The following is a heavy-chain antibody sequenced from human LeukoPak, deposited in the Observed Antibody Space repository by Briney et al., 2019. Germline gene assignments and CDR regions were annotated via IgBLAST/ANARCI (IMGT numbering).Heavy chain of an antibody. CDR1: GYSISSGYY. Sequence: SETLSLTCAVSGYSISSGYYWGWIRQPPGKGLEWIGSIYHSGSTYYNPSLKSRVTISVDTSKNQFSLKLSSVTAADTAVYYCARHSGCSSTSCEVTWFDPWGQGTLVTVSS. V-gene: IGHV4-38-2*01. D-gene: IGHD2-2*01. J-gene: IGHJ5*02. CDR3: ARHSGCSSTSCEVTWFDP. CDR2: IYHSGST.